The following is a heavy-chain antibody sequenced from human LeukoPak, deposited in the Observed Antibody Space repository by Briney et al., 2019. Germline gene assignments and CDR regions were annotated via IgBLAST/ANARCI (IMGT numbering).Heavy chain of an antibody. Sequence: GGSLRLSCAASGFTFSSYAMSWVRQAPGKGLVWVSRINSDGSSTSYADSVKGRFTISRDNAKNTLYLQMNSLRAEDTAVYYCASSDPYSGIFDYWGQGTLVTVSS. V-gene: IGHV3-74*01. CDR2: INSDGSST. J-gene: IGHJ4*02. CDR3: ASSDPYSGIFDY. D-gene: IGHD1-26*01. CDR1: GFTFSSYA.